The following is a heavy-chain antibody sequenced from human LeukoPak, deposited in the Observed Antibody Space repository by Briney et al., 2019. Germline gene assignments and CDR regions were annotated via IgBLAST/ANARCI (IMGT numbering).Heavy chain of an antibody. D-gene: IGHD6-19*01. CDR1: GGPISSYY. CDR3: AIVSSSGWGLFDY. CDR2: IYYSGST. Sequence: SETLSLTCTVSGGPISSYYWSWIRQPPGKGLEWIGYIYYSGSTNYNPSLKSRVTISVDTSKNQFSLKLSSVTAADTAVYYCAIVSSSGWGLFDYWGQGTLVTVSS. J-gene: IGHJ4*02. V-gene: IGHV4-59*01.